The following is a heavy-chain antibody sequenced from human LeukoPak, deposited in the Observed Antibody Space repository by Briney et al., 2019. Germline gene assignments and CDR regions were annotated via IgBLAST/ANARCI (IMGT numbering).Heavy chain of an antibody. V-gene: IGHV3-21*01. CDR1: GGSISSSS. CDR3: APIRLGELSLS. CDR2: ISSSSSYI. D-gene: IGHD3-16*02. J-gene: IGHJ5*02. Sequence: PSETLSLTCTVSGGSISSSSYYWGWIRQPPGKGLEWVSSISSSSSYIYYADSVKGRFTISRDNAKNSLYLQMNSLRAEDTAVYYCAPIRLGELSLSWGQGTLVTVSS.